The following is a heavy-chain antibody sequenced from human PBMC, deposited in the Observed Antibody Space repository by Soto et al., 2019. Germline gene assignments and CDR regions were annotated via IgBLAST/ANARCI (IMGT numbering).Heavy chain of an antibody. CDR1: GGSFSGYY. Sequence: SETLSLTCAVYGGSFSGYYWSWIRQPPGKGLEWIGEINHSGSTNYNPSLKSRVTISVDTSKNQFSLKLSSVTAADTAVYYCARRTTYYYYGMDVWGQGTTVTVSS. CDR3: ARRTTYYYYGMDV. V-gene: IGHV4-34*01. CDR2: INHSGST. D-gene: IGHD4-17*01. J-gene: IGHJ6*02.